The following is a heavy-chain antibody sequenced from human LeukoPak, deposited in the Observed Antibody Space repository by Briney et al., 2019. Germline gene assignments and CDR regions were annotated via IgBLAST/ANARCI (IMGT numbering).Heavy chain of an antibody. CDR1: GGSISSGDYY. CDR3: ARSPSMVRGVIIVFAFDI. V-gene: IGHV4-30-4*08. D-gene: IGHD3-10*01. CDR2: IYYSGST. Sequence: PSETLSLTCTVSGGSISSGDYYWSWIRQPPGKGLEWIGYIYYSGSTYYNPSLKSRVTISVDTSKNQFSLKLSSVTAADTAVYYCARSPSMVRGVIIVFAFDIWGQGTMVTVSS. J-gene: IGHJ3*02.